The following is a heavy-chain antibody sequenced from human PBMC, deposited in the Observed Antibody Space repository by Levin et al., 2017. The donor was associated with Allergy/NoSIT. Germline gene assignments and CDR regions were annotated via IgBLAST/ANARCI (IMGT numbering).Heavy chain of an antibody. CDR1: GGSFSGYY. Sequence: SETLSLTCAVYGGSFSGYYWSWIRQPPGKGLEWIGEINHSGSTNYNPSLKSRVTITVDTSKNQFSLKLSTVTAAATAVYYCARPTYYYGSGSYYRAFDIWGQGTMVTVSS. V-gene: IGHV4-34*01. D-gene: IGHD3-10*01. CDR2: INHSGST. CDR3: ARPTYYYGSGSYYRAFDI. J-gene: IGHJ3*02.